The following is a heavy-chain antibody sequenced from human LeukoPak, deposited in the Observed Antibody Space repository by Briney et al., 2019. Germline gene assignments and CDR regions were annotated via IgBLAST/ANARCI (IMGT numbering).Heavy chain of an antibody. CDR1: GFSFSNYN. V-gene: IGHV3-21*01. CDR2: ICSSSCNDV. D-gene: IGHD2-2*01. J-gene: IGHJ4*02. CDR3: ARTKYCASTSCKKYFDY. Sequence: PGGSLRLSCAVSGFSFSNYNMNWVRQVPGKGLEWVSSICSSSCNDVYYSDSVRGRFTISRDNAKNSLFLQMDSLRADDTAVYYCARTKYCASTSCKKYFDYWGQGTLVTVSS.